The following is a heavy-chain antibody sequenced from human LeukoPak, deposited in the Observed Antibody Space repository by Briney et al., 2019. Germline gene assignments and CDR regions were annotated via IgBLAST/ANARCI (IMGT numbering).Heavy chain of an antibody. CDR2: ISSSGSTI. CDR3: ARDRCSGGSCYFDY. Sequence: GASLQISCVASGFTLSSFGMNWVRQAPGKGLEWVSYISSSGSTIYYADSVKGRFTISRDKAKNSLFLQMSSLRDEDTAVYYCARDRCSGGSCYFDYWGQGTLVTVSS. V-gene: IGHV3-48*02. CDR1: GFTLSSFG. J-gene: IGHJ4*02. D-gene: IGHD2-15*01.